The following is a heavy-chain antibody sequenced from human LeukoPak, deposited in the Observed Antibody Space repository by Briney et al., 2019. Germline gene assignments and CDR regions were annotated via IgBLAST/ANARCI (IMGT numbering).Heavy chain of an antibody. CDR3: ATRGYCSSTSCQTIDY. V-gene: IGHV3-23*01. CDR2: ISDSGDYT. Sequence: GGSLRLSCATSGFTFSSYAMSWVRQAPGKGLEWVSGISDSGDYTYYADSVKGRFTISRDNSKNTLYLQMNSLRAEDTAVYYCATRGYCSSTSCQTIDYWGQGTLVTVSS. J-gene: IGHJ4*02. D-gene: IGHD2-2*01. CDR1: GFTFSSYA.